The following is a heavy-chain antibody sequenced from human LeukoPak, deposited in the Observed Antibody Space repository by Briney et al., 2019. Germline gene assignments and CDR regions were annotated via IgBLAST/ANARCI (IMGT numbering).Heavy chain of an antibody. CDR1: GFTVSSNY. D-gene: IGHD4-17*01. Sequence: PGRSLRLSCAASGFTVSSNYMSWVRQAPGKGLEWVSVIYSGGSTYYADSVKGRFTISRDNSKNTLYLQMNSLRAEDTAVYYCARTTVTSRRGGYFDYWGQGTLVTVSS. CDR3: ARTTVTSRRGGYFDY. J-gene: IGHJ4*02. V-gene: IGHV3-53*01. CDR2: IYSGGST.